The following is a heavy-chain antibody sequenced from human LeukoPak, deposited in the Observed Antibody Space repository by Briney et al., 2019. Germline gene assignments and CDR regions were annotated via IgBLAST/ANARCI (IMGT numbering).Heavy chain of an antibody. J-gene: IGHJ4*02. CDR2: LNPRGGSQ. V-gene: IGHV1-46*01. D-gene: IGHD3-16*01. CDR1: GYTLTYYY. Sequence: GASVKVSCKASGYTLTYYYLHWVREAPGQGLEWVGILNPRGGSQTFAQRFQGRVTVTTDTSTSTVYLELSSLRSDDTAVYYCARAGYYDVSGDRLYYLEIWGQGTPVTVSS. CDR3: ARAGYYDVSGDRLYYLEI.